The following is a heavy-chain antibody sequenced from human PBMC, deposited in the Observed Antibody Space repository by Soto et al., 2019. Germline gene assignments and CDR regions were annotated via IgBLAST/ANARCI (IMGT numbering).Heavy chain of an antibody. D-gene: IGHD2-15*01. CDR3: ARRRFDCSGGSCYYDAFDI. V-gene: IGHV5-51*01. J-gene: IGHJ3*02. Sequence: PGESLKSSCKGSGYSFTSDWIGWVRQMPGKGLEWMGIIYPGDSDTRYSPSFQGQVTISADKSISTAYLQWSSLKASDTAMYYCARRRFDCSGGSCYYDAFDIWGQGTMVTVSS. CDR2: IYPGDSDT. CDR1: GYSFTSDW.